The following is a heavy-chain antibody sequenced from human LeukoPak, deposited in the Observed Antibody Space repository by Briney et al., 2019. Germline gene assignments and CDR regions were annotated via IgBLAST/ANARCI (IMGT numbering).Heavy chain of an antibody. Sequence: GGSLRLSCTTSGFIFSSHAMHWVRQAPGKGMEWVAVIWYDGSNKYYADSVKGRFTISRANSKNTLYLQMNSLRAEDTAVYYCARALNRYTEFYFDYWGQGTLVTVSS. CDR3: ARALNRYTEFYFDY. CDR2: IWYDGSNK. V-gene: IGHV3-33*01. CDR1: GFIFSSHA. D-gene: IGHD3-16*02. J-gene: IGHJ4*02.